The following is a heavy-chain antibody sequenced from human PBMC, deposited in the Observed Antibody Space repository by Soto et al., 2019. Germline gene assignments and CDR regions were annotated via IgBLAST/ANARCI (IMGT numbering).Heavy chain of an antibody. CDR2: IRSKANSYAT. CDR3: TRVFTYYYVSSGYFQRRGAFDI. Sequence: GGSLRLSCAASGFTFSGSAMHWVRQASGKGLEWVGRIRSKANSYATAYAASVKGRFTISRDDSKNTAYLQMNSLKTEDTAVYYCTRVFTYYYVSSGYFQRRGAFDIWGHGTMVTVSS. V-gene: IGHV3-73*01. CDR1: GFTFSGSA. J-gene: IGHJ3*02. D-gene: IGHD3-22*01.